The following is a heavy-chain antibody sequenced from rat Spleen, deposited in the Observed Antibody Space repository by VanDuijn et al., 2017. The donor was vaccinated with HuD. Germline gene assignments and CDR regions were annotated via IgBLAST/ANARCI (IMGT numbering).Heavy chain of an antibody. CDR2: ITYVGSST. V-gene: IGHV5-29*01. CDR1: GFTFSDYY. Sequence: EVQLVESDGGLVQPGRSLKLSCAASGFTFSDYYMAWVRQAPTKGLEWVATITYVGSSTYYRDSVKGRFTISRDNAKTTLYLQMDSLRSEDTATYYCARPNYPGFNYFDYWGQGVMVTVSS. CDR3: ARPNYPGFNYFDY. J-gene: IGHJ2*01. D-gene: IGHD1-4*01.